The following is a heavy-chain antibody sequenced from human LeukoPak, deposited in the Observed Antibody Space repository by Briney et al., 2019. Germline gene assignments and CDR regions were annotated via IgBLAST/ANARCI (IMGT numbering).Heavy chain of an antibody. CDR3: AREVGASEFDY. V-gene: IGHV3-66*01. CDR1: GFTVNTND. D-gene: IGHD1-26*01. J-gene: IGHJ4*01. CDR2: IANDGRT. Sequence: GGSLRLSCAASGFTVNTNDMSWVRQAPGKGLEWVSVIANDGRTYYADSVKGRFTISRDNSKNTLDLQMNSLRAEDTAVYYCAREVGASEFDYWGXGTLVTVSS.